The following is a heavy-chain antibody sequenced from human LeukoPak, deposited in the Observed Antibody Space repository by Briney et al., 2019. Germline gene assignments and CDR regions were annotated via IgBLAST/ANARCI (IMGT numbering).Heavy chain of an antibody. Sequence: PSETLSLTCTVSGGSISSYYWSWIRQPPGKGLEWIGYIYYSGSTNYNPSLKSRVTISVDTSKNQFSLKLSSVTAADTAVYYCARASGAYCSSTSCYRANAFDIWGQGTMVTVSS. V-gene: IGHV4-59*01. D-gene: IGHD2-2*02. CDR1: GGSISSYY. CDR3: ARASGAYCSSTSCYRANAFDI. CDR2: IYYSGST. J-gene: IGHJ3*02.